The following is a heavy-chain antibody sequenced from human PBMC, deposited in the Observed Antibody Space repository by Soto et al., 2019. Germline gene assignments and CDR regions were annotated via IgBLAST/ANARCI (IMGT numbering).Heavy chain of an antibody. D-gene: IGHD2-15*01. J-gene: IGHJ5*02. CDR2: IYHSGST. Sequence: SETLSLTCAVSSGSISSSNWWSWVRQPPGKGLEWIGEIYHSGSTNYNPSLKSRVTISVDKSKNQFSLKLSSVTAADTAVYYCARDLGGGYCSGGSCYPHHPSWGQGTLVTVSS. CDR3: ARDLGGGYCSGGSCYPHHPS. CDR1: SGSISSSNW. V-gene: IGHV4-4*02.